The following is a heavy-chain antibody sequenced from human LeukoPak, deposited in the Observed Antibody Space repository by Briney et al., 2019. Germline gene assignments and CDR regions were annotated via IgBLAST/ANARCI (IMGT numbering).Heavy chain of an antibody. CDR3: ASRYSGSWYYYYYYMDV. CDR1: GFTFSSYW. CDR2: IKQDGSEK. V-gene: IGHV3-7*01. D-gene: IGHD6-13*01. Sequence: GGSLRLSCAASGFTFSSYWMSWVRQAPGKGLEWVANIKQDGSEKYYVDSVKGRFTISRDNAKNSLYLQMNSLRAEDTAVYYCASRYSGSWYYYYYYMDVWGKGTTVTVSS. J-gene: IGHJ6*03.